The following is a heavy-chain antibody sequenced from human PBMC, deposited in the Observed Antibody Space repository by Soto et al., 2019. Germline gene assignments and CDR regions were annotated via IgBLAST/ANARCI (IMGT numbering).Heavy chain of an antibody. J-gene: IGHJ4*02. CDR3: ATNYYGSGSYYNSDF. Sequence: VQLVETGGGLIQPGGSLRLSCAASGFTVSSKNMSWVRQAPGKGLEWVSVIYGGTSTYYADPVKGRFTISTDNSKNTVYLQMDSLRAEDTAVYYCATNYYGSGSYYNSDFWGQGTLVTVSS. D-gene: IGHD3-10*01. CDR2: IYGGTST. V-gene: IGHV3-53*02. CDR1: GFTVSSKN.